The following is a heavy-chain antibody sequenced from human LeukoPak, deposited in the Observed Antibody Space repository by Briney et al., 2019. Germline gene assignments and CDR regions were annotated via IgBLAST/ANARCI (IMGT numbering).Heavy chain of an antibody. V-gene: IGHV3-53*01. J-gene: IGHJ4*02. CDR1: GFTVSSNY. D-gene: IGHD6-13*01. CDR2: IYSGGST. CDR3: AREIAAADFDY. Sequence: PGGSLRLSCAASGFTVSSNYMSWVRQAPGKGLEWVSVIYSGGSTYYADSVKGRFTISRDNAKNSVYLQMNILRAEDTAVYYCAREIAAADFDYWGQGTLVTVSS.